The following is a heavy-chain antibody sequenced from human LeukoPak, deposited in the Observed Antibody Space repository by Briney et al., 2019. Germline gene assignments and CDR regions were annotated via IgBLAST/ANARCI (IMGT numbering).Heavy chain of an antibody. V-gene: IGHV3-33*03. D-gene: IGHD6-13*01. Sequence: GGSLRLSCAASGFTFSSYGMHWVRQAPGKGLEWVAVIWYDGSNKYYADSVKGRFTISRDNSKNTLYLQMNSLRAEDTAVYYCADSIAADDWYFDLWGRGTLVTVSS. CDR3: ADSIAADDWYFDL. J-gene: IGHJ2*01. CDR2: IWYDGSNK. CDR1: GFTFSSYG.